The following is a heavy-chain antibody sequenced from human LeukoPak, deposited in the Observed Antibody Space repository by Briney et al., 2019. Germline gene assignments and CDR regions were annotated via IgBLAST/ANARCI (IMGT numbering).Heavy chain of an antibody. Sequence: ASVKVSCKASGYTFTGYYMHWVRQAPGQGLEWMGWINPNSGDTKYSQKFQGRVTMTRDTSISTAYMELSRLRSDDTAVYYCATQRGSYLWGTDFDYWGQGTLVTVSS. CDR2: INPNSGDT. V-gene: IGHV1-2*02. CDR3: ATQRGSYLWGTDFDY. CDR1: GYTFTGYY. J-gene: IGHJ4*02. D-gene: IGHD3-16*01.